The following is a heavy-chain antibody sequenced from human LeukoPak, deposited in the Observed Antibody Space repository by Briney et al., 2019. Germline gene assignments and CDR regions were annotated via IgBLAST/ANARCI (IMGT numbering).Heavy chain of an antibody. CDR1: GGTFSSYA. V-gene: IGHV1-69*13. Sequence: GASVKVSCKASGGTFSSYAISWVRQAPGRGLEWMGGIIPIFGTANYAQKFQGRVTITADESTSTAYMELSSLRSEDTAVYYCAFSPAGSSGWSRWSYYYYYGMDVWGQGTTVTVSS. CDR2: IIPIFGTA. CDR3: AFSPAGSSGWSRWSYYYYYGMDV. J-gene: IGHJ6*02. D-gene: IGHD6-13*01.